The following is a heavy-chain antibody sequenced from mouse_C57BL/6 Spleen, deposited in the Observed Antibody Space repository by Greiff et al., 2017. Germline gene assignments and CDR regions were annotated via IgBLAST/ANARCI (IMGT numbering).Heavy chain of an antibody. V-gene: IGHV1-50*01. D-gene: IGHD3-2*02. Sequence: QVQLQQPGAELVKPGASVKLSCKASGYTFTSYWMKWVKQRPGQGLEWIGEIDPSDSYTNYTQKFKGKATLTVDTSSSTAYMQLICRTSEDSAVYYCTRGAFSSGRGYFDYWGQGTTLTVSS. CDR3: TRGAFSSGRGYFDY. J-gene: IGHJ2*01. CDR1: GYTFTSYW. CDR2: IDPSDSYT.